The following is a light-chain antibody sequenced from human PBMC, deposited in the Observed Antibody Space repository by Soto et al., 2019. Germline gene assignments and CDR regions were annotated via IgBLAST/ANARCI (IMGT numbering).Light chain of an antibody. J-gene: IGKJ5*01. Sequence: EIVMTQSPATLSVSPGERATLSCRASLSVSSNLAWYQQKPGQAPRLLIYVASTRATGIPARFSGSGSGTEFTLTISSLQSADFEIYYCQQYNNWPITFGQGTRLEIK. CDR2: VAS. V-gene: IGKV3-15*01. CDR3: QQYNNWPIT. CDR1: LSVSSN.